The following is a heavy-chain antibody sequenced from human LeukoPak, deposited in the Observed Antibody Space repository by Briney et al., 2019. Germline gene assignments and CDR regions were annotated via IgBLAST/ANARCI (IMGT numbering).Heavy chain of an antibody. Sequence: SETLSLTCTVSGGSISSSSYYWGWIRQPPGKGLEWIGEINHSGSTNYNPSLKSRVTISVDTSKNQFSLKLSSVTAADTAVYYCARQGWELLLYYYYYMDVWGKGTTVTISS. CDR3: ARQGWELLLYYYYYMDV. J-gene: IGHJ6*03. CDR1: GGSISSSSYY. V-gene: IGHV4-39*01. D-gene: IGHD1-26*01. CDR2: INHSGST.